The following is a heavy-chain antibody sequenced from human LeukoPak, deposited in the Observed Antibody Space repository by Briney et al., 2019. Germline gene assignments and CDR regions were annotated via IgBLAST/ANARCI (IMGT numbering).Heavy chain of an antibody. J-gene: IGHJ5*02. Sequence: SETLSLTCTVSGGSISSGSYYWSWIRQPAGKGLEWIGRIYTSGSTNYNPSLKSRVTISVDTSKNQFSLKLSSVTAADTAVYYCARHRGIAVAGRDRKDNLNWFDPWGQGTLVTVSS. CDR2: IYTSGST. CDR1: GGSISSGSYY. CDR3: ARHRGIAVAGRDRKDNLNWFDP. V-gene: IGHV4-61*02. D-gene: IGHD6-19*01.